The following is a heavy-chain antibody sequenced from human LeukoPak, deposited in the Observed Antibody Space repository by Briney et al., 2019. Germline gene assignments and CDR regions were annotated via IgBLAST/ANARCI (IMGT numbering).Heavy chain of an antibody. CDR1: GFTFSDYY. Sequence: PGGSLRLSCAASGFTFSDYYMSWVRQAPGKGLEWVSAISGSGGSTYYADSVKGRFTISRDNSKNTLYLQMNSLRAEDTAVYYCAKEVVVVPAAIWDTYWYFDLWGRGTLVTVSS. J-gene: IGHJ2*01. V-gene: IGHV3-23*01. CDR3: AKEVVVVPAAIWDTYWYFDL. CDR2: ISGSGGST. D-gene: IGHD2-2*01.